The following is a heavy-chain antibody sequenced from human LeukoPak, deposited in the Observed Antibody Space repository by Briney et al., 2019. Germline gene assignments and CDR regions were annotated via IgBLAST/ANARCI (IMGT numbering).Heavy chain of an antibody. CDR3: ARDRGYSTFDY. Sequence: GGSLRLSCEASAFTFSSYWMSWVRQAPGKGLEWVANMKEDGGEINYVDSVKGRFTISRDNDKNPLFLQMNSLRVEDTAVYYCARDRGYSTFDYWGQGTLVTVSS. J-gene: IGHJ4*02. D-gene: IGHD4-23*01. CDR2: MKEDGGEI. V-gene: IGHV3-7*01. CDR1: AFTFSSYW.